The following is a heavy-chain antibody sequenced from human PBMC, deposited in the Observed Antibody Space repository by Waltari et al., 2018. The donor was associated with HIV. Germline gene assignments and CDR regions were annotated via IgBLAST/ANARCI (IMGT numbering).Heavy chain of an antibody. Sequence: QVQLQESGPGLVKPSQTLSLTCTVSGGSISRGSYYWSWIRQPAGKGLEWIGRIYTSGSTNYNPSLKSRVTISVDTSKNQFSLKLSSVTAADTAVYYCARVGYEEYFQHWGQGTLVTVSS. CDR1: GGSISRGSYY. J-gene: IGHJ1*01. CDR2: IYTSGST. CDR3: ARVGYEEYFQH. D-gene: IGHD2-8*01. V-gene: IGHV4-61*02.